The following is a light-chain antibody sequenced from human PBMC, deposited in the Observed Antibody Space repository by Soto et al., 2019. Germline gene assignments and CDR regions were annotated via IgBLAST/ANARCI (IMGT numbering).Light chain of an antibody. J-gene: IGKJ1*01. V-gene: IGKV3-15*01. CDR2: GAS. Sequence: EIVMTQSPATLSVSPGERATLSCRASQSVSSYLAWYQQRPGQAPRLVIYGASTRATGVPARFSGSGSGTEFTLTISSLQSEDFADYYCQQYANWPPWTFGQGTQVEIK. CDR1: QSVSSY. CDR3: QQYANWPPWT.